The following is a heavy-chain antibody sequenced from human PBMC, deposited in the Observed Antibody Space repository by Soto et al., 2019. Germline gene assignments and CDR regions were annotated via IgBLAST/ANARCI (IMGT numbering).Heavy chain of an antibody. Sequence: EVQLVESGGGLVKPGGSLRLSCAASGFTFSSYSMNWVRQAPGKGLEWVSSISSSSSYIYYADSVKGRFTISRDNAKNSLYLQMNSLRAEDTAVYYCARSHIVVVTAPHGMDVWGQGTTVTVSS. D-gene: IGHD2-21*02. CDR3: ARSHIVVVTAPHGMDV. CDR2: ISSSSSYI. CDR1: GFTFSSYS. J-gene: IGHJ6*02. V-gene: IGHV3-21*01.